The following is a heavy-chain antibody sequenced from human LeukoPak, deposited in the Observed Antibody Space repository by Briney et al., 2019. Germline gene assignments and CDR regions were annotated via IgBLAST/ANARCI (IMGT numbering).Heavy chain of an antibody. CDR3: ARFGNYYYGMDV. J-gene: IGHJ6*02. V-gene: IGHV4-59*01. Sequence: SETLSLTCAVYGGSFSSYYWSWIRQPPGKGLEWIGYIYYSGSTNYNPSLKSRVTISVDTSKNQFSLKLSSVTAADTAVYYCARFGNYYYGMDVWGQGTTVTVSS. CDR1: GGSFSSYY. CDR2: IYYSGST. D-gene: IGHD3-10*01.